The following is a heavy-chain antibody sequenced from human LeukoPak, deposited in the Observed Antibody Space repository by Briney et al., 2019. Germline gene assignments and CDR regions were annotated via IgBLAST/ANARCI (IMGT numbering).Heavy chain of an antibody. V-gene: IGHV3-23*01. CDR2: ISGSGGST. CDR1: GLIFSNYA. J-gene: IGHJ4*02. Sequence: GSLRLSCAASGLIFSNYAMSWVRQAPGKGLEWVSGISGSGGSTYYADSVKGRFTISRDNSKNTLYLQMNSLRAEDSAVYYCATRNYCDTNRYYYEYYFDYWGQGTLVTVSS. D-gene: IGHD3-22*01. CDR3: ATRNYCDTNRYYYEYYFDY.